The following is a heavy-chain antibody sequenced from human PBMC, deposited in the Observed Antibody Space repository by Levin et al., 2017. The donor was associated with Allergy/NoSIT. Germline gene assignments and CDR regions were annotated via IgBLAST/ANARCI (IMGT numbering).Heavy chain of an antibody. V-gene: IGHV3-23*01. CDR2: ISAGGGNP. CDR3: AEAGSSCDIEIDH. D-gene: IGHD6-13*01. J-gene: IGHJ4*02. Sequence: GGSLRLSCAASGFTFSTYAMSWVRQAPGKGLEWVSVISAGGGNPNYAESVTGRFTISRDNSKDTLYLQMNSLTAEDPAVYYCAEAGSSCDIEIDHWGQGTLVTFSS. CDR1: GFTFSTYA.